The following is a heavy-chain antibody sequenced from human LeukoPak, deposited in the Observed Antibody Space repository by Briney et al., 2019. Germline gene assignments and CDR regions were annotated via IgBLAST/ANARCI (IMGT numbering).Heavy chain of an antibody. CDR2: IKQDGSEK. D-gene: IGHD3-3*01. CDR3: ARASNTIPDDY. V-gene: IGHV3-7*03. J-gene: IGHJ4*02. CDR1: GFTFSSYW. Sequence: GGSLRLSCAASGFTFSSYWMSWVRQAPGKGLEWVANIKQDGSEKYYVDSVKGRFTISRDSAKNSLYLQMNSPRAEDTAVYYCARASNTIPDDYWGQGTLVTVSS.